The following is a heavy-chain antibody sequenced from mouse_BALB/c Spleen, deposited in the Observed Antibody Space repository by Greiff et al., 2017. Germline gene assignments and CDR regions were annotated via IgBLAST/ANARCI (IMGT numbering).Heavy chain of an antibody. CDR3: ARGLLQAMDY. J-gene: IGHJ4*01. V-gene: IGHV5-17*02. CDR1: GFTFSRFG. Sequence: EVKLVESGGGLVQPGGSRKLSCAASGFTFSRFGMHWVRQAPEKGLEWVAYISSGSSTIYYADTVKGRFTISRDNPKNTLFLQMTSLRSEDTAMYYCARGLLQAMDYWGQGTAVTVS. CDR2: ISSGSSTI. D-gene: IGHD2-3*01.